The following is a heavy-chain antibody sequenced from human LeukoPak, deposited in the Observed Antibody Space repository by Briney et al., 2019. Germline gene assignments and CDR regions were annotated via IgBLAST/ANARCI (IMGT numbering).Heavy chain of an antibody. J-gene: IGHJ4*02. V-gene: IGHV1-2*06. Sequence: ASVKISCKASGYTFTDSIIHWVRQAPGQGLEWMGRIYPNRGGTNYAQRIQGRVTMTRDTSTSTAYMELARLTSDDAAVYYCTRERMRDYGDQFDFWGQGTLVTVSS. CDR3: TRERMRDYGDQFDF. CDR2: IYPNRGGT. D-gene: IGHD4-17*01. CDR1: GYTFTDSI.